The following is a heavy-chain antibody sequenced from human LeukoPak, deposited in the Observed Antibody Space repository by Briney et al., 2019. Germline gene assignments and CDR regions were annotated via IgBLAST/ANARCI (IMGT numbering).Heavy chain of an antibody. CDR3: AVWSNYYTSAFDI. CDR1: GGSISSGSDY. V-gene: IGHV4-61*02. J-gene: IGHJ3*02. Sequence: TLSLTCTVSGGSISSGSDYWSWIRQPAGKGLEWIGRIYSSGSTDYNPSLKSRVTISMDTSKNQFSLKLSSVTAADTAVYYCAVWSNYYTSAFDIWGQGTMVTVSS. D-gene: IGHD3-3*01. CDR2: IYSSGST.